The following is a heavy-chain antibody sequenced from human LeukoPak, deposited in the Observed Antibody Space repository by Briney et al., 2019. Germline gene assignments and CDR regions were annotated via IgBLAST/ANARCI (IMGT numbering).Heavy chain of an antibody. Sequence: PSETLSVTCAVSGGSFSGYFWSWIRQPPGKGLEWIGEIYHTGTTNYIPSLKSRVTISVDTSKNQFSLQLGSVTAADTAVYYCARGRGSSSWYSWTWFGPWGQGTLVTVSS. CDR3: ARGRGSSSWYSWTWFGP. D-gene: IGHD6-13*01. V-gene: IGHV4-34*01. CDR1: GGSFSGYF. J-gene: IGHJ5*02. CDR2: IYHTGTT.